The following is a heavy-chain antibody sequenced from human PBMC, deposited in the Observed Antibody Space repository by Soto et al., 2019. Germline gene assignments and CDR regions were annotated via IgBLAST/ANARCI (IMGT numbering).Heavy chain of an antibody. CDR2: ISSSSSYI. Sequence: PGGSLRLSCAASGFTFSSYSMNWVRQAPGKGLEWVSSISSSSSYIYYADSVKGRFTISRDNAKNSLYLQMNSLRAEDTVVFYCARDYGDWSDYYYYMDVWGKGTTVTVSS. CDR1: GFTFSSYS. D-gene: IGHD4-17*01. J-gene: IGHJ6*03. V-gene: IGHV3-21*01. CDR3: ARDYGDWSDYYYYMDV.